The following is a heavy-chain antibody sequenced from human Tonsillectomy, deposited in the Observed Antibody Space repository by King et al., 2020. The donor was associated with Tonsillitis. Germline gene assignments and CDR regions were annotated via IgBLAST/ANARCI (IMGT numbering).Heavy chain of an antibody. CDR2: ISGSSDST. V-gene: IGHV3-23*04. D-gene: IGHD2-2*01. J-gene: IGHJ4*02. CDR1: GFTFSSYA. Sequence: VQLVESGGGLGQPGGSLRLSCAASGFTFSSYAMNWVRQAPGKGLEWVSSISGSSDSTYYADSVKGRFTISRDNSKNTLYLQMSSLRAEDTAVYYCAKCPTSWDICSTSSCYGVDYFDYWGQGTLVTVSS. CDR3: AKCPTSWDICSTSSCYGVDYFDY.